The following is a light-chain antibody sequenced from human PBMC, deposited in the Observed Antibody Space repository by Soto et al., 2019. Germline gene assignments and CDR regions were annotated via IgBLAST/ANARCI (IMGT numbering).Light chain of an antibody. J-gene: IGKJ2*01. CDR1: QSISSY. Sequence: DIQMTQSPSSLSASVGDRVTITCRASQSISSYLNWYQQKPGKAPKLLIYTASSLQSGVPSRFSGSGSGTDFTLTICSLQPEDFATYYCHQSSTTPPTFGQGTKLELK. V-gene: IGKV1-39*01. CDR3: HQSSTTPPT. CDR2: TAS.